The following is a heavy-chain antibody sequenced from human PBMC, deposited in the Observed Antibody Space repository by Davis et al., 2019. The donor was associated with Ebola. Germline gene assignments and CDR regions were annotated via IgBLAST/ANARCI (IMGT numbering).Heavy chain of an antibody. J-gene: IGHJ6*02. Sequence: PSETLSLTCAVYGGSFSGYYWSWIRQPPGKGLEWIGEINHSGSTNYNPSLKSRVTISVDTSKNQFSLKLSSVTAADTAVYYCARDLAVATAYYYGMDVWGQGTTVTVSS. CDR3: ARDLAVATAYYYGMDV. CDR1: GGSFSGYY. CDR2: INHSGST. D-gene: IGHD5-12*01. V-gene: IGHV4-34*01.